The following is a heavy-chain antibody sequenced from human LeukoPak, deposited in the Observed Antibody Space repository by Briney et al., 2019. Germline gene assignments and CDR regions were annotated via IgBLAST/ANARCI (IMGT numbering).Heavy chain of an antibody. CDR3: AKGTRGSYSDY. J-gene: IGHJ4*02. V-gene: IGHV3-30*02. CDR2: ISYDGSNR. CDR1: GFTFSSSG. Sequence: GGSLRLSCAASGFTFSSSGMHWVRQAPGKGLEWVAFISYDGSNRYYADSVKGRFTISRDNSKNTPYLQMNSLRAEDTAVYYCAKGTRGSYSDYWGQGTLVTVSS. D-gene: IGHD3/OR15-3a*01.